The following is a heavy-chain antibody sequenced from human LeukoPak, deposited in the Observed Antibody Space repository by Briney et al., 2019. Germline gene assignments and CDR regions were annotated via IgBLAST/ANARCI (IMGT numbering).Heavy chain of an antibody. CDR3: ATTIESGGAFDI. V-gene: IGHV1-46*01. D-gene: IGHD1-1*01. CDR1: GYTFTSYY. CDR2: INPSGGST. Sequence: ASVKVSCKASGYTFTSYYMHWVRQAPGQGLEWMGIINPSGGSTSYAQKFQGRVTMTEDTSTDTAYMELSSLRSEDTAVYYCATTIESGGAFDIWGQGTMVTVSS. J-gene: IGHJ3*02.